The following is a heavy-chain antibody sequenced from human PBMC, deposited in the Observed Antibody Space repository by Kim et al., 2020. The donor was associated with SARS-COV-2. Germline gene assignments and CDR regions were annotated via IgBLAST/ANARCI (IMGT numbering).Heavy chain of an antibody. CDR1: GGSISSSSYY. D-gene: IGHD4-17*01. CDR3: ARLKDDYGDYVDVHNFPSVIDY. J-gene: IGHJ4*02. Sequence: SETLSLTCTVSGGSISSSSYYWGWIRQPPGKGLEWIGSIYYSGSTYYNPSLKSRVTISVDTSKNQFSLKLSSVTAADTAVYYCARLKDDYGDYVDVHNFPSVIDYWGQGTLVTVSS. CDR2: IYYSGST. V-gene: IGHV4-39*01.